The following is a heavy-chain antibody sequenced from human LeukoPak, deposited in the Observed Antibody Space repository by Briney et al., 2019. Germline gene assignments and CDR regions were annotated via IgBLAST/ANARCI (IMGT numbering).Heavy chain of an antibody. CDR2: IKQDGSEK. D-gene: IGHD3-22*01. CDR1: GFTCSSYW. J-gene: IGHJ4*02. V-gene: IGHV3-7*01. CDR3: AREDVGGGYYYDSSGYFDY. Sequence: GGSLRLSCAASGFTCSSYWMSWVRQAPGKGLEWVANIKQDGSEKYYVDSVKGRFTISRDNAKNSLYLKMNSLRAGETAVYYCAREDVGGGYYYDSSGYFDYWGQGTLVTVSS.